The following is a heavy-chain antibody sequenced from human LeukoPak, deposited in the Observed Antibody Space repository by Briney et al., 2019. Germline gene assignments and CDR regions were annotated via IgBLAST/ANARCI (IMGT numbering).Heavy chain of an antibody. Sequence: KSSETLSLTCAVSGGSISSGGYSWSWIRQPPGKGLEWIGYIYHSGSTYYNPSLKSRVTISVDRSKNQFSLKLSSVTAADTAVYYCASGDYYDSSGYYGSFDYWGQGTLVTVSS. CDR3: ASGDYYDSSGYYGSFDY. CDR2: IYHSGST. V-gene: IGHV4-30-2*01. D-gene: IGHD3-22*01. CDR1: GGSISSGGYS. J-gene: IGHJ4*02.